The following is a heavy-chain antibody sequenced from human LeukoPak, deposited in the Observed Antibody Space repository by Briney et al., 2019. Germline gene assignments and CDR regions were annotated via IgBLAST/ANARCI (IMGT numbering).Heavy chain of an antibody. Sequence: SETLSLTCTVSGGSISSSSYSWGWIRQPPGKGLEWIGSIYYSGSTYYNPSLKSRVTISVDTSKNQFSLKLSSVTAADTAVYYCARQSRGWLQLGVDYWGQGTLVTVSS. V-gene: IGHV4-39*01. CDR3: ARQSRGWLQLGVDY. CDR1: GGSISSSSYS. J-gene: IGHJ4*02. D-gene: IGHD5-12*01. CDR2: IYYSGST.